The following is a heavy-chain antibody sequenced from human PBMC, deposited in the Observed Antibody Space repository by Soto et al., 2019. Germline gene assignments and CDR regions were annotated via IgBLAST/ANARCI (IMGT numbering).Heavy chain of an antibody. J-gene: IGHJ3*01. Sequence: TSETLSLTFTVSSGSINENYYWNWIRQSPGKGLEWIGYVFHTGTTHYNPSLESRVTLSISTSKNQFSLTLTSVAASDTAIYYCGRASLSHPLRIFDVCGPGTRGTVS. CDR3: GRASLSHPLRIFDV. V-gene: IGHV4-59*01. CDR2: VFHTGTT. CDR1: SGSINENYY.